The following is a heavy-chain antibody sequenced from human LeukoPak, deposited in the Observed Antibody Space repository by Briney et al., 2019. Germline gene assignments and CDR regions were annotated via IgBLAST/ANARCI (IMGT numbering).Heavy chain of an antibody. CDR2: IYYSGST. D-gene: IGHD3-3*01. J-gene: IGHJ5*02. V-gene: IGHV4-31*03. CDR1: GGSISSGGYY. CDR3: ARALLQGYYDFWSGYAPNWFDP. Sequence: SETLSLTCTVSGGSISSGGYYWSWIRQHPGKGLEWIGYIYYSGSTYYNPSLKSRVTISVDTSKNQFSLKLSSVTAADTAVYYCARALLQGYYDFWSGYAPNWFDPWGQGTLVTVSS.